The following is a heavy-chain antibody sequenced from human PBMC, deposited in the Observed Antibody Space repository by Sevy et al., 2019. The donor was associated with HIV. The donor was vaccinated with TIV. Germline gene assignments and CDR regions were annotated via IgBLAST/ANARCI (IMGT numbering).Heavy chain of an antibody. CDR2: INPSGGST. Sequence: ASVKVSCKASGYTFTSYYMHWVRQAPGQGLEWMGIINPSGGSTSYAQTFQGRVTMTRDTSTSTVYMELSSLRSEDTAVYYCARDKVVLGSSSWPTDFDYWGQGTLVTVSS. CDR1: GYTFTSYY. CDR3: ARDKVVLGSSSWPTDFDY. J-gene: IGHJ4*02. V-gene: IGHV1-46*03. D-gene: IGHD6-13*01.